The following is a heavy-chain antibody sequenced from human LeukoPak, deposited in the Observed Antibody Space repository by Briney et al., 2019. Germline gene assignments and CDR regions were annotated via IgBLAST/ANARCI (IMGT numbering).Heavy chain of an antibody. CDR1: GYIFTKYV. CDR3: ARDDCGDTCYPGGY. D-gene: IGHD2-21*01. V-gene: IGHV1-3*01. Sequence: ASVKVSCTASGYIFTKYVVHWVRQAPGQRPEWMGWIKAGNGGTKYSQNFQDRLTITRDTSASTVYMELSSLTSEDKALYYCARDDCGDTCYPGGYWGQGTLVTVSS. CDR2: IKAGNGGT. J-gene: IGHJ4*02.